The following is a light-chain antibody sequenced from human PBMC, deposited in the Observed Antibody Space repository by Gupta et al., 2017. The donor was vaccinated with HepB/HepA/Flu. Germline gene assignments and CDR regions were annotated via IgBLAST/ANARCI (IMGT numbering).Light chain of an antibody. Sequence: QSVLTQPPSVSGAPGQRVTISCTGSSSNIGAGYDVHWYQQLPGTAPKLLIYGNSNRPSGVPDRFSGSKSGTSASLALTGLQAEDEADYYCQSYDSSLSEVFGTGTKVTVL. CDR2: GNS. CDR3: QSYDSSLSEV. V-gene: IGLV1-40*01. J-gene: IGLJ1*01. CDR1: SSNIGAGYD.